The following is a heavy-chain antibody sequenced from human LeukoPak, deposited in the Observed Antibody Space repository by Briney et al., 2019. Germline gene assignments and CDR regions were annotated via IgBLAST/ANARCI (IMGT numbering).Heavy chain of an antibody. CDR2: IWYDGSNK. V-gene: IGHV3-33*01. Sequence: PGGSLRLSCAASGFTFSSYGMHWVRQAPGKGLEWVAVIWYDGSNKYYADSVKGRFTISRDNSKNTLYLQMNSLRAEDTAVYYCARVKAAYGYSSSWSGLDYWGQGTLVTVSS. J-gene: IGHJ4*02. D-gene: IGHD6-13*01. CDR3: ARVKAAYGYSSSWSGLDY. CDR1: GFTFSSYG.